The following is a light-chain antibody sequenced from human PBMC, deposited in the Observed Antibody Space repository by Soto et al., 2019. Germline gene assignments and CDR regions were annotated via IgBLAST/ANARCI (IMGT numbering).Light chain of an antibody. CDR3: NQYNEAPWT. CDR1: QGISNY. V-gene: IGKV1-27*01. J-gene: IGKJ1*01. CDR2: AAS. Sequence: DIQMTQSPSSLSASVGDRVTITCRASQGISNYLAWYQQKPGKVPKLLIYAASTLQSGVPSRLGGSGSGTDSTLTISGLQPEHVETYSCNQYNEAPWTSGPGTKVEIK.